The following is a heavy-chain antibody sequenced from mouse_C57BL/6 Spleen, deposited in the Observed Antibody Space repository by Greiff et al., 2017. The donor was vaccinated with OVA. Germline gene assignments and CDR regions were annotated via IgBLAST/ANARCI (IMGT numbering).Heavy chain of an antibody. CDR3: ARNHYSNYGGFAY. D-gene: IGHD2-5*01. Sequence: QVQLQQSGPELVKPGASVKISCKASGYSFTSYYIHWVKQRPGQGLEWIGWIYPGSGNTKYNEKFKGKATLTADTSSSTAYMQLSSLTSEDSAVYYCARNHYSNYGGFAYWGQGTLVTVSA. CDR1: GYSFTSYY. J-gene: IGHJ3*01. CDR2: IYPGSGNT. V-gene: IGHV1-66*01.